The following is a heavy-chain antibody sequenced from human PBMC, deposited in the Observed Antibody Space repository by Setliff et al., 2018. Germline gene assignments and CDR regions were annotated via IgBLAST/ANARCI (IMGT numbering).Heavy chain of an antibody. CDR2: ISSSSSYI. D-gene: IGHD5-18*01. Sequence: GGSLRLSCAASGFTFSSYSMNWVRQAPGKGLEWASSISSSSSYIYYADSVKGRFTISRDNAKNSLYLQMNSLRAEDTAVYYCARDRGRQLGYTGDAFDIWGQGTMVTVSS. J-gene: IGHJ3*02. V-gene: IGHV3-21*01. CDR1: GFTFSSYS. CDR3: ARDRGRQLGYTGDAFDI.